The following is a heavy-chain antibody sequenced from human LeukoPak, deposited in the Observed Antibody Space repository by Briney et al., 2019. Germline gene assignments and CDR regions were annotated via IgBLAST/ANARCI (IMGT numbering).Heavy chain of an antibody. D-gene: IGHD4-23*01. CDR2: ISYDGSNK. CDR1: GFTFSSYA. Sequence: HAGGSLRLSCAASGFTFSSYAMHWVRQAPGKGLEWVAVISYDGSNKYYADSVKGRFTISRDNSKNTLYLQMNSLRAEDTAVYYSARLDTVVTPADYWGQGTLVTVSS. CDR3: ARLDTVVTPADY. V-gene: IGHV3-30-3*01. J-gene: IGHJ4*02.